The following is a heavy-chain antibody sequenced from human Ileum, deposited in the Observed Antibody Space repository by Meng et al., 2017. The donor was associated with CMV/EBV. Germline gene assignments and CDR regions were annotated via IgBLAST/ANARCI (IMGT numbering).Heavy chain of an antibody. Sequence: SETLSLTCTVSGGAVSSNYYYWGWIRQSPGQGLEWIGTVYYSGNTYANSSLESRVSITVDTSKNQFSLKLTSVTAADTAMYFCARGGRVDAFDVWGQGTVVTVSS. CDR1: GGAVSSNYYY. CDR3: ARGGRVDAFDV. D-gene: IGHD1-1*01. V-gene: IGHV4-39*02. J-gene: IGHJ3*01. CDR2: VYYSGNT.